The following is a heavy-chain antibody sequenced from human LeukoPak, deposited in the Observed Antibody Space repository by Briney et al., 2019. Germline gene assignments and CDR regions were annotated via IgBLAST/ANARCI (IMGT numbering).Heavy chain of an antibody. V-gene: IGHV3-23*01. J-gene: IGHJ4*02. CDR3: AKDGGTSYYDILTGYYRPEHSTYYFDY. D-gene: IGHD3-9*01. CDR2: ISGSGGST. CDR1: GFTFSSYA. Sequence: PGGSLRLSCAASGFTFSSYAMSWVRQAPGKGLEWVSAISGSGGSTYYADSVKGRFTISRDNSKNTLYLQMNSLRAEDTAVYYCAKDGGTSYYDILTGYYRPEHSTYYFDYWGQGTLVTVSS.